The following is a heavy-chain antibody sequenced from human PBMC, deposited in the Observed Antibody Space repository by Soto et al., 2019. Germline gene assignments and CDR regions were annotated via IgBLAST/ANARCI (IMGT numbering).Heavy chain of an antibody. CDR1: GGTFSSYA. J-gene: IGHJ4*02. Sequence: QVQLVQSGAEVKKPGSSVKVSCKASGGTFSSYAISWVRQAPGQGLEWMGGIIPIFGTATYAQKFQGRVPLPADASTSTAYMELSSLSSEDTAVYSCARGVAARPFDSWGQGTLVTVSS. CDR3: ARGVAARPFDS. V-gene: IGHV1-69*12. D-gene: IGHD6-6*01. CDR2: IIPIFGTA.